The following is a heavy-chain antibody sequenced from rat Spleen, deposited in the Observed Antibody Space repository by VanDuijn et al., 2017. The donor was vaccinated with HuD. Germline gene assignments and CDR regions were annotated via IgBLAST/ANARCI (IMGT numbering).Heavy chain of an antibody. Sequence: EVQLMESDGGLVQPGRSLKLSCAASGFTFSDYYMAWVLQAPTKGLEWVATISYDGRRNYYRDSVKGLFTISRDNAKSSLYLQMDSLRSADTATYYCARHGYNSYFDYWGQGVMVTVSS. J-gene: IGHJ2*01. CDR3: ARHGYNSYFDY. V-gene: IGHV5-29*01. CDR1: GFTFSDYY. CDR2: ISYDGRRN. D-gene: IGHD1-9*01.